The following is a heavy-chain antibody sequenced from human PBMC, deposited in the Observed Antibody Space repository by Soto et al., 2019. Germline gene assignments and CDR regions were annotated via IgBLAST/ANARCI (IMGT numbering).Heavy chain of an antibody. CDR2: IIPVFDKA. J-gene: IGHJ3*01. CDR3: ARLRRDWGDAFDL. D-gene: IGHD3-16*01. V-gene: IGHV1-69*01. CDR1: GGSFGSSA. Sequence: QVQLVQSGADVKKPGSSVKVSCTASGGSFGSSAISWVRQAPAQGLEWMAEIIPVFDKANYAQNFQGRLTITADEPTGTVFMQLSSLRSEDTAVYFCARLRRDWGDAFDLWGLGTLVTVSS.